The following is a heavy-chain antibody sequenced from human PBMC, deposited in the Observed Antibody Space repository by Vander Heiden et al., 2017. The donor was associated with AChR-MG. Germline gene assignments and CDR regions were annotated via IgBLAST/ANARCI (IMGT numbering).Heavy chain of an antibody. CDR1: GYTFTSYE. CDR3: ARGSRTRIY. CDR2: MNPSSGNT. V-gene: IGHV1-8*01. Sequence: QVQLVQSGAEVKKPAASVTVSCKASGYTFTSYESKRGRQATGQGVGWWGWMNPSSGNTGYAQKCQGRITMTRNTSICTAYMELGSLGSEDTAVYDCARGSRTRIYWGQGTLVTVSS. J-gene: IGHJ4*02.